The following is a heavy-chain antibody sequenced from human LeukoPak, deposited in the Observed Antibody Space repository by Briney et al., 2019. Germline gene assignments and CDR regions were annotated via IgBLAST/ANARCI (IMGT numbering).Heavy chain of an antibody. CDR3: ARVKSRYYGSGSSRDY. J-gene: IGHJ4*02. V-gene: IGHV4-34*01. Sequence: SETLSLTCAVYGGSFSGYYWSWIRQPPGKGLEWIGEINHSGSTNYNPSLKSRVTISVDTSKNQFPLKLSSVTAADTAVYYCARVKSRYYGSGSSRDYWGQGTLVTVSS. CDR1: GGSFSGYY. D-gene: IGHD3-10*01. CDR2: INHSGST.